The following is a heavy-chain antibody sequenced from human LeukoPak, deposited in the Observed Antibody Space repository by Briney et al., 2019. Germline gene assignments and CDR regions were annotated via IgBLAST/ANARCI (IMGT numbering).Heavy chain of an antibody. CDR3: ARDLGLSGSYFDY. J-gene: IGHJ4*02. Sequence: GGSLRLSCAASGFTFSSYEMNWVRQAPGKGLEWVSYISSSGSPKYYADSVKGRFTISRDNAKNTLSLQINSLRAEDTAVNYCARDLGLSGSYFDYWGQGTLVTVSS. CDR2: ISSSGSPK. V-gene: IGHV3-48*03. CDR1: GFTFSSYE. D-gene: IGHD3-10*01.